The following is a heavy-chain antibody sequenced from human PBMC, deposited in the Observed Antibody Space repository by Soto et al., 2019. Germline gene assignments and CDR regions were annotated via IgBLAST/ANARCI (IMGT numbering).Heavy chain of an antibody. CDR2: IIPIFGTA. V-gene: IGHV1-69*01. CDR1: GGTFSSYA. Sequence: QVQLVQSGAEVKKPGSSVKVSCKASGGTFSSYAISWVRQAPGQGLEWMGGIIPIFGTANYAQKFQGRVTITADESTITAYMELSSVRAEATAVYYCARDPYDYDSSGYYSGGGFDSWGQGTLVTVSS. D-gene: IGHD3-22*01. CDR3: ARDPYDYDSSGYYSGGGFDS. J-gene: IGHJ4*02.